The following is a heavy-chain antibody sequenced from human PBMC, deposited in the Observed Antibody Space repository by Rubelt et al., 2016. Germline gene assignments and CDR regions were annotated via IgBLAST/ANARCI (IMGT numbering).Heavy chain of an antibody. CDR1: YG. CDR3: TREAVELATITHFHY. V-gene: IGHV1-18*04. D-gene: IGHD5-24*01. CDR2: ISVDNGNT. J-gene: IGHJ4*02. Sequence: YGISWLRQAPGQGLEWMGWISVDNGNTNYAQNLQDRVTMTTETSTNTVYMELRGLKSDDTATYFCTREAVELATITHFHYWGQGTLVTVSS.